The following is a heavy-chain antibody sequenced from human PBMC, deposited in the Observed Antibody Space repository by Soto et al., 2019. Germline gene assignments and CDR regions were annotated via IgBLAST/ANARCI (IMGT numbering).Heavy chain of an antibody. V-gene: IGHV3-66*04. CDR1: GFTVSSNY. CDR3: ARPKMVRGVIYFDY. Sequence: EVQLVESGGGLVQPGGSLRLSCAASGFTVSSNYMSWVRQAPGKGLEWVSVIYSGGSTYYADSVKGRFTISRDNSKNTLYRQMNSLRAEDTAVYYCARPKMVRGVIYFDYWGQGTLVTVSS. CDR2: IYSGGST. J-gene: IGHJ4*02. D-gene: IGHD3-10*01.